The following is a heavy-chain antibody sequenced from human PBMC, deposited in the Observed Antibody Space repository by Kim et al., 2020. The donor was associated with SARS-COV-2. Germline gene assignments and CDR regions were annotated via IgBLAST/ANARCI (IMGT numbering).Heavy chain of an antibody. CDR1: GYTLIEIS. CDR2: FDPEDGET. Sequence: ASVKVSCKVSGYTLIEISMHWVRQAPGKGLEWMGGFDPEDGETIYAQKFQGRVTMTEDTSTDTAYMELSSLRAEDTAVYYCASTTIFGGPNWFDPWGQGT. J-gene: IGHJ5*02. V-gene: IGHV1-24*01. D-gene: IGHD3-3*01. CDR3: ASTTIFGGPNWFDP.